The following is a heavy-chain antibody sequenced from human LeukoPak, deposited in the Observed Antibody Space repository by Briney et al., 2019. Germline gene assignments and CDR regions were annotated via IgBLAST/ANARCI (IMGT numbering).Heavy chain of an antibody. D-gene: IGHD3-10*01. CDR1: GGSISSGGYS. CDR3: ARDNYYGSGDAFDI. J-gene: IGHJ3*02. V-gene: IGHV4-30-2*01. CDR2: IYHSGST. Sequence: SETLSLTCAVSGGSISSGGYSWSWMRQPPGKGPEWIWYIYHSGSTYYNPSLKSRVTISVDRSKNQFSLKLSSVTAADTAVYYCARDNYYGSGDAFDIWGQGTMVTVSS.